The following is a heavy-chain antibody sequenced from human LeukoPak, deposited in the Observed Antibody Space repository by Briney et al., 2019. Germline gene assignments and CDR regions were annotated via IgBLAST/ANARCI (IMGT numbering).Heavy chain of an antibody. V-gene: IGHV1-2*02. J-gene: IGHJ5*02. Sequence: ASVKVSCKASGYTFTGYYMHWVRQAPGQGLEWMGWINPNSGGTNYAQKFQGRVTMTRDTSISAAYMELSRLRSDDTAVYYCARGVIAVAGTFRRSYNWFDPWGQGTLVTVSS. CDR2: INPNSGGT. CDR1: GYTFTGYY. D-gene: IGHD6-19*01. CDR3: ARGVIAVAGTFRRSYNWFDP.